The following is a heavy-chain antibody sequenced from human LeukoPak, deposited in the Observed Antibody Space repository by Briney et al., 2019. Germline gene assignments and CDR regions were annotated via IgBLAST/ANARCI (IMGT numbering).Heavy chain of an antibody. J-gene: IGHJ4*02. Sequence: HPGGSLRLSCAASGFTFSSYAMSWVRQAPGKGLEWVSAISGSGGSTYYADSVEGRFTVSRDNNKASLYLQMNSLTSEDAALYYCAREACSSTRCTRRGFYFDYWGQGTLVTVSS. CDR2: ISGSGGST. V-gene: IGHV3-23*01. D-gene: IGHD2-2*01. CDR3: AREACSSTRCTRRGFYFDY. CDR1: GFTFSSYA.